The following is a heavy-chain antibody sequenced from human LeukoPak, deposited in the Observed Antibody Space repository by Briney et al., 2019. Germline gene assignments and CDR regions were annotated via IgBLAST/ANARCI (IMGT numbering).Heavy chain of an antibody. CDR2: IYTSGST. D-gene: IGHD6-13*01. Sequence: PSETLSLTCTVSGGSISSYYWSWIRQPAGKGLEWIGRIYTSGSTNYNPSLKSRVTMSVDTSKNQFSLKLSSVTAADTAVYYCAKDFQLVPAGVIDYWGQGTLVTVSS. V-gene: IGHV4-4*07. CDR1: GGSISSYY. CDR3: AKDFQLVPAGVIDY. J-gene: IGHJ4*02.